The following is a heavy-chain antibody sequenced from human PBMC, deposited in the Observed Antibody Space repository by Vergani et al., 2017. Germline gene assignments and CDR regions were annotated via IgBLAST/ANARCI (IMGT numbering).Heavy chain of an antibody. CDR3: ARGGDSRGSP. D-gene: IGHD6-19*01. CDR1: GGSISSGGYY. CDR2: INHSGST. Sequence: QVQLQESGPGLVKPSQTLSLTCTVSGGSISSGGYYWSWIRQPPGKGLEWIGEINHSGSTNYNPSLKSRVTISVDTSKNQFSLKLSSVTAADTAVYYCARGGDSRGSPWGQGTLVTVSS. V-gene: IGHV4-31*03. J-gene: IGHJ5*02.